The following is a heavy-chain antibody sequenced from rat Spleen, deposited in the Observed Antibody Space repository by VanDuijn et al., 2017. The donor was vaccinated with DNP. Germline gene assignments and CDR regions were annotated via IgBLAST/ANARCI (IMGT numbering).Heavy chain of an antibody. D-gene: IGHD1-4*01. CDR1: GFIFSDYY. Sequence: EVQLVESGGGLVQPGRSLKLSCAASGFIFSDYYMAWVRQAPTKGLEWVAYITYDGVSTYYRDSVKGRFTISRDNAKSTLYLQMNSLRSEDMATYYCARHVLPLRVWDYWGQGVMVTVSS. V-gene: IGHV5-22*01. CDR3: ARHVLPLRVWDY. J-gene: IGHJ2*01. CDR2: ITYDGVST.